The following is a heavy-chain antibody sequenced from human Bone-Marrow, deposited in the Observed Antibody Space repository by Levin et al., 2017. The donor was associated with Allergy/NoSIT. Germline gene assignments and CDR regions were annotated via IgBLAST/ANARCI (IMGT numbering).Heavy chain of an antibody. CDR1: GFAFSSHG. CDR2: IWYDGSHE. J-gene: IGHJ6*03. Sequence: GESLKISCAASGFAFSSHGIHWVRQAPGKGPEWVAVIWYDGSHEFYADSVKGRFTISRDNSKNTVSLQMNSLRVEDTALYYCARDRIKNVRIPSVYYYMDVWGKGTTVTVSS. V-gene: IGHV3-33*01. D-gene: IGHD5/OR15-5a*01. CDR3: ARDRIKNVRIPSVYYYMDV.